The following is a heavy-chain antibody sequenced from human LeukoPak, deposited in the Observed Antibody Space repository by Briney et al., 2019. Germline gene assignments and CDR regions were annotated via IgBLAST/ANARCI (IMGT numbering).Heavy chain of an antibody. V-gene: IGHV1-69*04. D-gene: IGHD3-22*01. CDR1: GGTFSSYA. Sequence: SVKVSCKASGGTFSSYAISWVRQAPGQGLEWMGRIIPILGIANYAQKFQGRVTITADKSTSTAYMELSSLRSDDTAVYYCARVVIYDSSGYYQNYYYYGMDVWGQGTTVTVSS. CDR2: IIPILGIA. CDR3: ARVVIYDSSGYYQNYYYYGMDV. J-gene: IGHJ6*02.